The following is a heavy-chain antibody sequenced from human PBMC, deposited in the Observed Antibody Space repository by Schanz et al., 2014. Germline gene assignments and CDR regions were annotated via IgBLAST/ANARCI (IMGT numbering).Heavy chain of an antibody. CDR1: GYTFTSYD. CDR2: MNPNSGNP. V-gene: IGHV1-8*01. J-gene: IGHJ4*02. Sequence: QVQLIQSGAEVKKPGASVKVSCTASGYTFTSYDINWVRQAPGQGLEWLGWMNPNSGNPGFAQKFQGRVTFTADKSTSTAYMELSSLKSEDTAVYYCARGRTFDYWGQGTLVTVSS. CDR3: ARGRTFDY.